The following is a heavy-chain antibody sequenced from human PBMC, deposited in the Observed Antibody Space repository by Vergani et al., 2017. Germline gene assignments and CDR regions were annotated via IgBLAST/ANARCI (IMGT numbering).Heavy chain of an antibody. J-gene: IGHJ6*02. Sequence: QVQPVQSGAEVKKPGASVKVSCKASGYTFTSYGISWVRQAPGQGLEWMGWIIPIFGTANYAQKFQGRVTITADESTSTAYMELSSLRSEDTAVYYCARVGLDYYYYYGMDVWGQGTTVTVSS. CDR2: IIPIFGTA. V-gene: IGHV1-69*01. D-gene: IGHD3/OR15-3a*01. CDR3: ARVGLDYYYYYGMDV. CDR1: GYTFTSYG.